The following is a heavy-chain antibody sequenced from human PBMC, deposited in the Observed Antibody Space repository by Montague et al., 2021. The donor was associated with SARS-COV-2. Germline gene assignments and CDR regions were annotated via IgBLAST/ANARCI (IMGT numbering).Heavy chain of an antibody. D-gene: IGHD5-12*01. CDR1: GGSISSSSYY. Sequence: SETLSLTCTVSGGSISSSSYYWGWSRQPPGKGLEWIGSIYYSGSTYYNPSLKSRVTISVDTSKNQSSLKLSSVTAADTAVYYCARDLWVWLSVEGSFDYWGQGTLVTVSS. V-gene: IGHV4-39*07. CDR2: IYYSGST. J-gene: IGHJ4*02. CDR3: ARDLWVWLSVEGSFDY.